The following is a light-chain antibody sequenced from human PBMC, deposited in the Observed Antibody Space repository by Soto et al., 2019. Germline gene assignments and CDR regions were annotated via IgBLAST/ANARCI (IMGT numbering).Light chain of an antibody. CDR2: EVT. J-gene: IGLJ3*02. CDR1: SSDVGAYNS. Sequence: QSVLTQPASVSGSPGQSITISCTGTSSDVGAYNSVSWYQQHPGKAPKLMIYEVTNRPSGVSNRFSGFKSRNTASLTISGLQAEDEADYFCSSFTTTSTLVVFGGRTKLTVL. V-gene: IGLV2-14*01. CDR3: SSFTTTSTLVV.